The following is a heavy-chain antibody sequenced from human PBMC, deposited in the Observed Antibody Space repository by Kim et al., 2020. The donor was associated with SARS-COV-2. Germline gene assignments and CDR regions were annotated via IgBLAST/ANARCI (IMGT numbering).Heavy chain of an antibody. CDR2: IYYSGST. CDR1: GGSISSGGYY. V-gene: IGHV4-31*03. D-gene: IGHD5-12*01. J-gene: IGHJ4*02. Sequence: SETLSLTCTVSGGSISSGGYYWNWIRQHPGKGLEWIGYIYYSGSTYYNPSLKSRVTISVDTSKNQFSLKLSSVTAADTAVYYCAAYALGYDLLKFDYWGQGTLVTVSS. CDR3: AAYALGYDLLKFDY.